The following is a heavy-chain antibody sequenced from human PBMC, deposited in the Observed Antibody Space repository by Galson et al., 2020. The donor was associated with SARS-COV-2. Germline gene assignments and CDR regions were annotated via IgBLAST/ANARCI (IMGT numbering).Heavy chain of an antibody. J-gene: IGHJ3*02. D-gene: IGHD3-16*01. Sequence: GESLKISCEGSGYSFPTSWIAWVRQMPGKGLEWMGIIFPADSDARYSPSFRGQVTISADKSISTAYLQWNGLRASDTAMYYCARSPLNSGGARDPLDIWGQGTKVTVSS. CDR3: ARSPLNSGGARDPLDI. V-gene: IGHV5-51*01. CDR1: GYSFPTSW. CDR2: IFPADSDA.